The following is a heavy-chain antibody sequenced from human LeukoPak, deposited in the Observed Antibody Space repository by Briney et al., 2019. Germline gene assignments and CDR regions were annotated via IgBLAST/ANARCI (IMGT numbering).Heavy chain of an antibody. D-gene: IGHD1-20*01. Sequence: ASVKVSCKASGYTFTGYDINWVRQAAGQGFEWMGWMHPNSGDTGYAHNLQGRITITRDSSTATVFMELSSLRSEDTAMYYCARGRLNGNVDFWGQGTLVTVSS. CDR2: MHPNSGDT. J-gene: IGHJ4*02. CDR3: ARGRLNGNVDF. V-gene: IGHV1-8*01. CDR1: GYTFTGYD.